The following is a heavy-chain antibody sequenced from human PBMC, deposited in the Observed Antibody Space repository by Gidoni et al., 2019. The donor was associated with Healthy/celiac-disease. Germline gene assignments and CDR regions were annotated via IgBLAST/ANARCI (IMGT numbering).Heavy chain of an antibody. CDR2: INHSGST. Sequence: QVQLQQWGAGLLKPSGTLSLTCAVYGGSFSGYYWSWIRQPPGKGLEWIGEINHSGSTNYNPSLKSRVTISVDTSKNQFSLKLSSVTAADTAVYYCARGRAVDRYSGYGLRPFVYWGQGTLVTVSS. CDR1: GGSFSGYY. D-gene: IGHD5-12*01. V-gene: IGHV4-34*01. CDR3: ARGRAVDRYSGYGLRPFVY. J-gene: IGHJ4*02.